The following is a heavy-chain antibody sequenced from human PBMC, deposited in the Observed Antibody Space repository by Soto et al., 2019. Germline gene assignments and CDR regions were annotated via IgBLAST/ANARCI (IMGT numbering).Heavy chain of an antibody. D-gene: IGHD3-22*01. V-gene: IGHV4-4*02. CDR1: GGSISSSNW. CDR2: IYHSGST. J-gene: IGHJ6*04. CDR3: AGSPISGGYYPRWYYYGMDG. Sequence: PSETLSLTCAVSGGSISSSNWWSWVRQPPGKGLEWIGEIYHSGSTNYNPSLKSRVTISVDKSKNQFSLKLSSVTAADTAVYYCAGSPISGGYYPRWYYYGMDGWAKRTTATASS.